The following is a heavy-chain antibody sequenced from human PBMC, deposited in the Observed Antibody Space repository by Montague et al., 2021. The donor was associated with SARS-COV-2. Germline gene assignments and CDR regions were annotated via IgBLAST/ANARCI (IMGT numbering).Heavy chain of an antibody. CDR1: GFTFSNYE. V-gene: IGHV4-59*05. J-gene: IGHJ4*02. D-gene: IGHD4-17*01. Sequence: LRLSCAASGFTFSNYEMNWVRQAPGKGLEYIGSFYYAGGTQYNPSLKSRVTISVDTSNDQFSLKMNSVTAADTAVYFCARLYGSSFDYWGQGTLVTVSS. CDR2: FYYAGGT. CDR3: ARLYGSSFDY.